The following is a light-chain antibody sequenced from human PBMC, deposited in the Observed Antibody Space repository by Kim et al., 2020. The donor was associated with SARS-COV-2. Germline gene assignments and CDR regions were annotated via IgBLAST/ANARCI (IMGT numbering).Light chain of an antibody. CDR3: AAWDDSLKGV. Sequence: ELTQPPSASGTPGQRVTISCSGSSSNIGSNTVNWYQHLPGTAPKLLIYSNNQRPSGVPDRFSGSKSGTSASLAISGLQSEDEADYYCAAWDDSLKGVFGTGTKVTVL. CDR1: SSNIGSNT. J-gene: IGLJ1*01. CDR2: SNN. V-gene: IGLV1-44*01.